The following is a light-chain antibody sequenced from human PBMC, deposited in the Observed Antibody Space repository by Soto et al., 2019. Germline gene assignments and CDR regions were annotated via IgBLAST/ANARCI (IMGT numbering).Light chain of an antibody. V-gene: IGLV1-40*01. J-gene: IGLJ1*01. CDR3: SSYTSSSTLSYV. Sequence: QSVLTQPPSVSGAPGQRVTISCTGSNSNIGAGYDVHWYQQLPGTAPKLLIYGNSNRPSGVSNRFSGSKSGNTASLTISGLQAEDEADYYCSSYTSSSTLSYVFGTGTKVTVL. CDR1: NSNIGAGYD. CDR2: GNS.